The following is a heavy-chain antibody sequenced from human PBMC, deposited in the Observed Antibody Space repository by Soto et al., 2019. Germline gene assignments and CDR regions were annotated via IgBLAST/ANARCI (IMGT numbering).Heavy chain of an antibody. V-gene: IGHV4-31*03. Sequence: QVQLQESGPGLVKPSQTLSLTCTVSGDSISSGGYFWSWIRQHTEKGLAWIGYIYDSGSTNHNPSLKSRATISVDTSKNQFSLKLSSVTAADTAVYYCAGEVDYWGQGTLVTVPS. J-gene: IGHJ4*02. CDR2: IYDSGST. CDR1: GDSISSGGYF. CDR3: AGEVDY.